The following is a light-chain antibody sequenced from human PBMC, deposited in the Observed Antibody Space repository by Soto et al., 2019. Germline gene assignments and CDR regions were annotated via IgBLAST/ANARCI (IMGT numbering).Light chain of an antibody. CDR3: QQYNGFWT. J-gene: IGKJ1*01. CDR2: EAS. CDR1: QSISGS. V-gene: IGKV1-5*03. Sequence: DIQMTQSPSTLSASVGDRVTITCRASQSISGSLAWYQKKQGKAPKLLIYEASNLKSGVPSRFSGSGSGTEYTLTISSLQPDDFASYYCQQYNGFWTFGQGTKVEIK.